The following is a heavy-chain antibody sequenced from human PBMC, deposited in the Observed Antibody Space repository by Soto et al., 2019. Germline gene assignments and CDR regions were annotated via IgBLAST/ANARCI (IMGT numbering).Heavy chain of an antibody. CDR3: ARWRYSNGWYYYDY. D-gene: IGHD6-19*01. CDR1: GFTFSDYA. CDR2: TSHDERKI. V-gene: IGHV3-33*01. Sequence: QVQLVESGGGVVQPGMSLSLSCAASGFTFSDYAMDWVRQAPGKGLEWVALTSHDERKISYADSVKGRFTISRGNSEKTRYLQMYSLSAEDTAVYYCARWRYSNGWYYYDYWGQGTLVTVSS. J-gene: IGHJ4*02.